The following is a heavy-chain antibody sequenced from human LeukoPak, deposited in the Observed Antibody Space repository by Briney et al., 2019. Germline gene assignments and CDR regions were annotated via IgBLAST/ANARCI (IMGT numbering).Heavy chain of an antibody. CDR2: IYYSGST. CDR1: SGSISSNNHF. J-gene: IGHJ5*02. CDR3: ARQVFPSSSITMIISWFDP. V-gene: IGHV4-39*01. Sequence: PSETLSLTCTVSSGSISSNNHFWGWIRQPQGKGLEWIGSIYYSGSTYHNPSLKSRVTISVDTSKNQFSLRLSSVTAADTAVYYCARQVFPSSSITMIISWFDPWGQGTLVTVSS. D-gene: IGHD3-22*01.